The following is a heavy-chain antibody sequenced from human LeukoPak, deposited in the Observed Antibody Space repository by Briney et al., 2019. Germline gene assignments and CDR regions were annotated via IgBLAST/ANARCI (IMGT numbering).Heavy chain of an antibody. Sequence: KSSETLSLACAVYGGSFSGYYWSWIRQPPGKGLEWIGEINHSGSTNYNPSLKSRVTISVDTSKNQFSLKLSSVTAADTAVYYCARVSARTGYSSSWYGSHFDYWGQGTLVTVSS. CDR2: INHSGST. D-gene: IGHD6-13*01. J-gene: IGHJ4*02. CDR1: GGSFSGYY. CDR3: ARVSARTGYSSSWYGSHFDY. V-gene: IGHV4-34*01.